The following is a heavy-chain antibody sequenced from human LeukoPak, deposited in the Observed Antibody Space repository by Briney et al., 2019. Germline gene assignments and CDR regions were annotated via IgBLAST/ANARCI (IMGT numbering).Heavy chain of an antibody. CDR3: ARVSFSYGDYYFDY. D-gene: IGHD4-17*01. Sequence: SETLSLTCTVSDGSISSNSYYWGWIRQPPGKGLEWIGSISYSGRTYYNPSLESRVTISVDASKNQFSLKLSSVTAADTAVYYCARVSFSYGDYYFDYWGQGTLVTVSS. CDR1: DGSISSNSYY. CDR2: ISYSGRT. J-gene: IGHJ4*02. V-gene: IGHV4-39*07.